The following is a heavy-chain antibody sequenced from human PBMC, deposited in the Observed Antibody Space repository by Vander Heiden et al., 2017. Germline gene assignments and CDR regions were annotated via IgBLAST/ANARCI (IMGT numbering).Heavy chain of an antibody. CDR1: GFSVSGYD. CDR2: IFTGEST. Sequence: EVQVVEPGGGLSQPGGSLRLSCTAPGFSVSGYDMSWVRQAPGKGLEWVSVIFTGESTYYADPVKGRFTISRDNSKNTVSLEMNSLRADDTAVYYCARGFGYSSSSWYFYYGMDVWGQGTTVIVSS. V-gene: IGHV3-53*01. CDR3: ARGFGYSSSSWYFYYGMDV. D-gene: IGHD6-6*01. J-gene: IGHJ6*02.